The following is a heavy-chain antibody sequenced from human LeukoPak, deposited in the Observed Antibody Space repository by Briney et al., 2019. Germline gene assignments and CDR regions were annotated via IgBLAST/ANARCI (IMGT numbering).Heavy chain of an antibody. Sequence: ASVKVSCKVSGYTLTELSMHWVRQAPGKGLEWMGGFDPEDGETIYAQKFQGRVTMTEDTSTDTAYMELSSLRSEDTAVYYCATGGRPWSGYSPYYYYMDVWGKGTTVTVSS. CDR1: GYTLTELS. V-gene: IGHV1-24*01. CDR3: ATGGRPWSGYSPYYYYMDV. D-gene: IGHD3-3*01. CDR2: FDPEDGET. J-gene: IGHJ6*03.